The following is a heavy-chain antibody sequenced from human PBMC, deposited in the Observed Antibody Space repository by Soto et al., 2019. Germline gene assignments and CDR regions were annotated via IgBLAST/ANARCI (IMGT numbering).Heavy chain of an antibody. D-gene: IGHD3-16*01. Sequence: PGGSLRLSCAASGFTFSSYAMSWVRQAPGSGLEWVSVLYGDGTTFYADSVKGRFSISRDNSKNTLYLQMNNLRAEDTAVYYCARDYEKRLGYFENWGQGTLVTV. V-gene: IGHV3-53*01. CDR3: ARDYEKRLGYFEN. CDR2: LYGDGTT. J-gene: IGHJ4*02. CDR1: GFTFSSYA.